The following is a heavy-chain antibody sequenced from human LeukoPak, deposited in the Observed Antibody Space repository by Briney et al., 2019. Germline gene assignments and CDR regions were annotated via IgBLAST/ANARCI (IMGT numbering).Heavy chain of an antibody. CDR2: IQSKTDGGTT. Sequence: PGGSLRLSCAASGFTFSDTWMTWVRQAPGKGLECVGFIQSKTDGGTTDYATPVKGRFTVSRDDSKNTLYLQMNSLKTEDTAVYYCTTWSSQFDYWGQGTLVTVSS. V-gene: IGHV3-15*01. CDR1: GFTFSDTW. D-gene: IGHD6-6*01. CDR3: TTWSSQFDY. J-gene: IGHJ4*02.